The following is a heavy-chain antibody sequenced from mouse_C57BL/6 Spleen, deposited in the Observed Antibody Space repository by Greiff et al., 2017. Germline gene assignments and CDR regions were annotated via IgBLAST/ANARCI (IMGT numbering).Heavy chain of an antibody. CDR3: ARSEYPDYFDY. CDR2: IDPSDSYT. V-gene: IGHV1-50*01. D-gene: IGHD5-1*01. CDR1: GYTFTSYW. Sequence: QVQLQQPGAELVKPGASVKLSCKASGYTFTSYWMQWVKQRPGQGLEWIGEIDPSDSYTNYNQKFKGKATLTVDTSSSTAYMQLSSLTSEDSAVYYCARSEYPDYFDYWGQGTTLTVSS. J-gene: IGHJ2*01.